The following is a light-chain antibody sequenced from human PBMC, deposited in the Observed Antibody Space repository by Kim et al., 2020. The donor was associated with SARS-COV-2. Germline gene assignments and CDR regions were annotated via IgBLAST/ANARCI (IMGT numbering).Light chain of an antibody. CDR2: DVT. J-gene: IGLJ3*02. Sequence: LTQPASVSGSPGQSITISCTGTNSDVGGYNYVSWYQQHPGKAPKVLIYDVTTRPSGISSRFSGSKSGNTASLTISGLQAEDEADYYCSSYTNRDTLVFGGGTQLTVL. CDR3: SSYTNRDTLV. CDR1: NSDVGGYNY. V-gene: IGLV2-14*03.